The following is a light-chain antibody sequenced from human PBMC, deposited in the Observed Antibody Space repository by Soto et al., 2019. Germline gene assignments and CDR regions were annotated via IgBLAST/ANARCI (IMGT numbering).Light chain of an antibody. V-gene: IGKV3-20*01. J-gene: IGKJ1*01. Sequence: EIVLTQSPGTLSLSPGERATLSCRASQSVSSSYLAWYQQTPGQAPRPLIYGAPSRAIGIPDRFSGSGSGTDFTLTISRLEPEDFAVYYCQQYGSSPWTFGQGTKVEIK. CDR2: GAP. CDR1: QSVSSSY. CDR3: QQYGSSPWT.